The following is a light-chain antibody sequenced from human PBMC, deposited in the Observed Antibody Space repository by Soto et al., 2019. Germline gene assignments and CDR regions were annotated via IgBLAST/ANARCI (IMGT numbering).Light chain of an antibody. J-gene: IGKJ4*01. CDR3: QQRSNWPPLT. V-gene: IGKV3-11*01. CDR1: QSVSRY. Sequence: EIVLTQSPATLSLSPGERATLSRRASQSVSRYLAWYQQKPGQAPRLLIYDASNRATGIPARFSGSGSGTEFTLTISSLEPEDFAVYYCQQRSNWPPLTFGGGTKVEIK. CDR2: DAS.